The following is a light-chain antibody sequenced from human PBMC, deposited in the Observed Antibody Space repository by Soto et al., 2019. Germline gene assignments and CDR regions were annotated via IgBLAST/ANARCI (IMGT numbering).Light chain of an antibody. Sequence: DIVLTQSPATLSLSPGERATLSCRASQYITIYLAWYQQKPGQAPRLLIYDASNRATGIPARFSGSGSGTDFTLTISSLEPDDFAVYYCQQRADWPITFGQGTRLE. CDR2: DAS. CDR3: QQRADWPIT. J-gene: IGKJ5*01. V-gene: IGKV3-11*01. CDR1: QYITIY.